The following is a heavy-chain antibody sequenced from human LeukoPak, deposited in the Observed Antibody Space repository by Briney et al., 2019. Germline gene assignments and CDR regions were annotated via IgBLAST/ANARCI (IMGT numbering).Heavy chain of an antibody. Sequence: GASVKVSCKASGGTLTSYAISWVRQAPGQGLEWMGRIIPIVGIANYAQKFQGRVTITADKSTSTAYMELSSLRSEDKAVYYCARGVPSYDSSGYYYNFDCWGEGTLVTAS. V-gene: IGHV1-69*04. J-gene: IGHJ4*02. CDR1: GGTLTSYA. CDR2: IIPIVGIA. CDR3: ARGVPSYDSSGYYYNFDC. D-gene: IGHD3-22*01.